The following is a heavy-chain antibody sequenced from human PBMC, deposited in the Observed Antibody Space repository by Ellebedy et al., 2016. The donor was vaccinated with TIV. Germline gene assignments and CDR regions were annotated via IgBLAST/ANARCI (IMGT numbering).Heavy chain of an antibody. J-gene: IGHJ4*02. Sequence: GESLKISXVGSGFTFSTYWMGWVRQAPGKGLEWLANIRQDGSEKYYVDSVKGRFTISRDNAKNSLYLQMNSLRAEDTAVYYCGRGLNSAVDSWGQGTLVTVSS. V-gene: IGHV3-7*01. CDR2: IRQDGSEK. D-gene: IGHD3-10*01. CDR1: GFTFSTYW. CDR3: GRGLNSAVDS.